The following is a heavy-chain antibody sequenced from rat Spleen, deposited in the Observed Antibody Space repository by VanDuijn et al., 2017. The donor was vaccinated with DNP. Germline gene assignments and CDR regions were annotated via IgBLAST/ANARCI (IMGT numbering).Heavy chain of an antibody. CDR1: GFTFSNSD. CDR2: ISTSGGST. V-gene: IGHV5-25*01. J-gene: IGHJ2*01. Sequence: EVQLVESGGGLVQPGRSMKLSCAASGFTFSNSDMAWVRQAPTKGLEWVASISTSGGSTYYRDSVKGRFTISRDNAKSTLYLQMDSLRSEDTATYYCATDATPFDYWGQGVMVTVSS. CDR3: ATDATPFDY.